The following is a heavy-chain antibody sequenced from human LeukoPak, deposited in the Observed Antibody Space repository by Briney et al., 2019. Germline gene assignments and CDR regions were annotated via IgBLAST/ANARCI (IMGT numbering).Heavy chain of an antibody. J-gene: IGHJ4*02. V-gene: IGHV4-34*01. Sequence: SETLSLTCAVYGGSFSGYYWSWIRQPPGKGLEWIGEINHSGSTNYNPSLKSRVTISVDTSKNQFSLKLSSVTAADTAVYYCARSPRGYSTRGGDYWAREPWSPSPQ. CDR3: ARSPRGYSTRGGDY. CDR1: GGSFSGYY. D-gene: IGHD5-18*01. CDR2: INHSGST.